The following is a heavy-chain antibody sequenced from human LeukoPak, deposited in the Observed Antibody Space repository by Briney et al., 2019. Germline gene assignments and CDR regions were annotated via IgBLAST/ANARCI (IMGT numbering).Heavy chain of an antibody. CDR1: GFTFSSYG. CDR3: ARDRKYDFWRGYHGDAFDI. J-gene: IGHJ3*02. D-gene: IGHD3-3*01. V-gene: IGHV3-33*08. Sequence: PGGSLRLSCAASGFTFSSYGMHWVRQAPGKGLEWVAVIWYDGSNKYYADSVKGRFTISRDNSKNTLYLQMNSLRADDTAVYYCARDRKYDFWRGYHGDAFDIWGQGTMVTVSS. CDR2: IWYDGSNK.